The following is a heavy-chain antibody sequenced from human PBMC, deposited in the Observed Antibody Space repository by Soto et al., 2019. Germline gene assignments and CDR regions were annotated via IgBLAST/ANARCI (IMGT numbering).Heavy chain of an antibody. V-gene: IGHV1-46*01. CDR1: GYTFTSYY. Sequence: QVQLVQSGAEVKKPGASVKVSCKASGYTFTSYYMHWVRQAPGQGLEWMGIINPSGGSTSYAQKFQGRVTMTRDTSTSTVYMELSSLRSEDTAVYYCARKTAVADSSGYQLEDDAFDIWGQGTMVTVSS. CDR3: ARKTAVADSSGYQLEDDAFDI. J-gene: IGHJ3*02. CDR2: INPSGGST. D-gene: IGHD3-22*01.